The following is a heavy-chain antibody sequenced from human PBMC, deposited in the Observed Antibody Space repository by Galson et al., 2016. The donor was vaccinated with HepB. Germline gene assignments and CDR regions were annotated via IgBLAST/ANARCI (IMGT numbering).Heavy chain of an antibody. CDR3: AKEEGGYGDYGAFDI. CDR1: GFTFSSYA. Sequence: SLRLSCAASGFTFSSYAMSWVRQAPGKGLEWVSSISGSGGRTHHADSVKGRFTLSRDNSKNTLYLQMNSLRGEDTAVYYCAKEEGGYGDYGAFDIWGQGTMVTVSS. CDR2: ISGSGGRT. D-gene: IGHD4-17*01. V-gene: IGHV3-23*01. J-gene: IGHJ3*02.